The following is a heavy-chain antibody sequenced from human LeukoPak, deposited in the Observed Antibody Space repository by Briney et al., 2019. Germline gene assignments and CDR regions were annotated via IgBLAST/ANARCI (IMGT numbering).Heavy chain of an antibody. D-gene: IGHD3-3*01. CDR2: ISGYNGNT. V-gene: IGHV1-18*01. Sequence: ASVKVSCKASGYIFTEHHINWVRQAPGQGLEWMGWISGYNGNTNYAQKFQGRVTMTTDTATTTAYMELKSLTSDDTAVYYCARDDYDFWSGYSLGCDYWGQGTLVTVSS. CDR3: ARDDYDFWSGYSLGCDY. J-gene: IGHJ4*02. CDR1: GYIFTEHH.